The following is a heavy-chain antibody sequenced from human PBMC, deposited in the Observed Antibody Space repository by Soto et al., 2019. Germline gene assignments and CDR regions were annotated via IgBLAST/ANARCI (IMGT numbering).Heavy chain of an antibody. Sequence: QVQLVESGGGVVQPGRSLRLSCAASGFTFSSYAMHWVRQAPGKGLEWVAVISYDGSNTYYADSVKGRFTISRDNSKNTLCLQMSSLRAADTAVYYCARPLWRDDYNWGYFDLWGRVTLVTVSS. V-gene: IGHV3-30-3*01. D-gene: IGHD4-4*01. CDR3: ARPLWRDDYNWGYFDL. J-gene: IGHJ2*01. CDR1: GFTFSSYA. CDR2: ISYDGSNT.